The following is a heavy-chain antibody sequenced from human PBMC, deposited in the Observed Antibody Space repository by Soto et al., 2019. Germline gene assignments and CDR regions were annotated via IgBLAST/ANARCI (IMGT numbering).Heavy chain of an antibody. CDR2: FYYSGIT. CDR1: GGSITTGGYY. J-gene: IGHJ6*02. V-gene: IGHV4-61*08. CDR3: ATYGDYGVGVGYYYGMDV. Sequence: SETLSLTCTVSGGSITTGGYYWSWIRQPPGKGLEWIGYFYYSGITNYNPSLKSRVTISVDTSKTQFSLKLSSVTAADTAVYYCATYGDYGVGVGYYYGMDVWGQGTTVTVSS. D-gene: IGHD4-17*01.